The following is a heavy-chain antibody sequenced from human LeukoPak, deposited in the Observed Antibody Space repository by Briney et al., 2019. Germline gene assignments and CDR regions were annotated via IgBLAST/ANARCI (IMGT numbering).Heavy chain of an antibody. CDR2: IRFDGSNK. D-gene: IGHD2/OR15-2a*01. CDR1: GFTFSNFG. CDR3: AREARYSNSWFDPPGQYYFDY. V-gene: IGHV3-30*02. Sequence: PGGSLRLSCAASGFTFSNFGMHWVRQAPGKGLEWVAFIRFDGSNKYYRDSVKGRFTISRDNSKNTLYLQLDYLRTEDTAVYYCAREARYSNSWFDPPGQYYFDYWGQGTLVTVSS. J-gene: IGHJ4*02.